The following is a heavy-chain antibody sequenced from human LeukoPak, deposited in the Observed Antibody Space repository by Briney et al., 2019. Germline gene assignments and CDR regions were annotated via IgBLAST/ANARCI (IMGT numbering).Heavy chain of an antibody. CDR2: ISSSGSTI. D-gene: IGHD3-22*01. V-gene: IGHV3-48*03. CDR1: GFTFSSYE. Sequence: GGSLRLSCAASGFTFSSYEMNWVRQAPGKGLEWVSYISSSGSTIYYADSVKGRFTISRDDAKNSLYLQMNSLRAEDTAVYYCARVDGYYKVLDYWGQGTLVTVSS. J-gene: IGHJ4*02. CDR3: ARVDGYYKVLDY.